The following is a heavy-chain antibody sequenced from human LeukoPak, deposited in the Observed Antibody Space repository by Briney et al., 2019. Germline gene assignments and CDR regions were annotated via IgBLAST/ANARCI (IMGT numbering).Heavy chain of an antibody. CDR3: AKDISIAERQLGISGMDV. CDR2: ISWDGGST. J-gene: IGHJ6*02. D-gene: IGHD6-13*01. Sequence: PGGSLRLSCGASGFTFNTYTMHWVRQAPGKGLEWVSLISWDGGSTYYADSVKGRFTISRDNSKNSLYLQMNSLRTEDTALYYCAKDISIAERQLGISGMDVWGQGTTVTVSS. CDR1: GFTFNTYT. V-gene: IGHV3-43*01.